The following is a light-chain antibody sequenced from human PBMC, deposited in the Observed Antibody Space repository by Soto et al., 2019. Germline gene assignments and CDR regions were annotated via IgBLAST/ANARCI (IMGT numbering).Light chain of an antibody. CDR2: DVS. CDR3: SSYTSSSTYA. CDR1: STDIGRYNY. J-gene: IGLJ1*01. Sequence: QPVLTQPASVSGAPGQSITISCTGTSTDIGRYNYVSWYQQHPGKAPKLMIYDVSNRPSGVSNRFSGSKSGNTASLTISGLQAEDEADYYCSSYTSSSTYAFGTGTKVTVL. V-gene: IGLV2-14*03.